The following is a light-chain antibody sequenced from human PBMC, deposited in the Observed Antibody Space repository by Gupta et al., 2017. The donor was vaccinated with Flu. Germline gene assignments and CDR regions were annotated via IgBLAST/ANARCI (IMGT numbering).Light chain of an antibody. CDR3: AAWDDSPNAYV. CDR2: SND. V-gene: IGLV1-44*01. CDR1: RSHIGVNA. Sequence: QSVLTQPPSASWPPGQRVTISCSGSRSHIGVNAVNWYQQFPGTAPKLLIYSNDQRPSGVPDRFSGSKSGTSASLAISGLQSEDEADYYCAAWDDSPNAYVFGTGTKVTVL. J-gene: IGLJ1*01.